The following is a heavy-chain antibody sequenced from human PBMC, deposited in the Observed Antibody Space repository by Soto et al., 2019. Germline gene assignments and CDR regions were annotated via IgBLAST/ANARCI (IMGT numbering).Heavy chain of an antibody. Sequence: EVQLVESGGGLVQPGGSLRLSCAASGFTFSSYWMHWVRQAPGKGLMWVSRINRDGSTTSYADSVKGRFTISRDNAKNTLYLPIKRLRAEDTAVYYCARDEDSSGWYYFDYWGQGTLVTVSS. CDR1: GFTFSSYW. CDR2: INRDGSTT. V-gene: IGHV3-74*01. J-gene: IGHJ4*02. D-gene: IGHD6-19*01. CDR3: ARDEDSSGWYYFDY.